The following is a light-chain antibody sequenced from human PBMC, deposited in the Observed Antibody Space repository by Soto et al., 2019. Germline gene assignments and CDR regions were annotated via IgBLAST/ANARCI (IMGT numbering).Light chain of an antibody. CDR1: SSDVGSYNR. J-gene: IGLJ2*01. CDR3: SLYTSSSTPYV. Sequence: QSALTQPPSVSGSPGQSVTISCTGTSSDVGSYNRVSWYQQPPGTAPKLMIYEVSNRPSGVPDRFSGSKSGNTASLTISGLKAEDEADYYCSLYTSSSTPYVFGGGTKLTVL. V-gene: IGLV2-18*01. CDR2: EVS.